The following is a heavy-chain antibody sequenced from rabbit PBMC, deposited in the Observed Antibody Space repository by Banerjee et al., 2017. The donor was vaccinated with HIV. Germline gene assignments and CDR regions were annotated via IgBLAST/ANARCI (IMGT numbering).Heavy chain of an antibody. Sequence: QEQLEESGGDLVKPGASLTLTCTASGFSFSSSYWICWVRQAPGKGLEWIACIRTGDGYTYYASWAKGRFTITRSTSLDTVTLQMTSLTVADMATYFCARGGTRGGDGYKLWGQGTLVTDS. CDR3: ARGGTRGGDGYKL. CDR1: GFSFSSSYW. J-gene: IGHJ3*01. CDR2: IRTGDGYT. V-gene: IGHV1S45*01. D-gene: IGHD6-1*01.